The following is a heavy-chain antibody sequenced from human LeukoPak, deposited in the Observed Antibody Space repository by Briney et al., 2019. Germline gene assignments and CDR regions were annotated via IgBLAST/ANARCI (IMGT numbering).Heavy chain of an antibody. Sequence: GGSLRLSCAASGFTFSSYAMSCVRQAPGKGLEWVSAISGSGGSTYYADSVKGRFTISRDNSKNTLYLQMNSLRAEDTAVYYCAKEAYCGGDCLHYYMDVWGKGTTVTVSS. V-gene: IGHV3-23*01. CDR1: GFTFSSYA. D-gene: IGHD2-21*01. CDR2: ISGSGGST. CDR3: AKEAYCGGDCLHYYMDV. J-gene: IGHJ6*03.